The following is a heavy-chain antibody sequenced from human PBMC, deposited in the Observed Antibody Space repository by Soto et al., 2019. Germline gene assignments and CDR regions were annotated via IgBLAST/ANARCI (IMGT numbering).Heavy chain of an antibody. CDR3: ALRSEYSSFSDYFDY. CDR2: IFYSGST. Sequence: SETLSLTCTVSGGSINSGGFYWTWIRQHPGKGLEWIGYIFYSGSTYYNPSLKSRVTISIDTSKNQFSLKLSSVTAADTAVYYCALRSEYSSFSDYFDYWGQGTLVTVSS. J-gene: IGHJ4*02. V-gene: IGHV4-31*03. CDR1: GGSINSGGFY. D-gene: IGHD6-6*01.